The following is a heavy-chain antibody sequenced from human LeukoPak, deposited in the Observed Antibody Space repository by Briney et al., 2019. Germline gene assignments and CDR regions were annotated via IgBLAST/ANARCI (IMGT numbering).Heavy chain of an antibody. CDR3: AREWHHVFDY. CDR1: GASVTSGTYS. V-gene: IGHV4-61*02. CDR2: IYPRESP. Sequence: SETLSLTCTVSGASVTSGTYSWSWIRQPAGKGLEWIGRIYPRESPNYNPSLKSRVIMSVDKSKNQFSLKLRSVTAADTAVYYCAREWHHVFDYWGQGNLVTVSS. D-gene: IGHD5-12*01. J-gene: IGHJ4*02.